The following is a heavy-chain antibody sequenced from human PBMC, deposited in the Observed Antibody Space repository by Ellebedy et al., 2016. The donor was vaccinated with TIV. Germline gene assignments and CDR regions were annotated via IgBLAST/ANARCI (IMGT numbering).Heavy chain of an antibody. Sequence: GESLKISCAASGFTFRSYGMYWVRQAPGKGPEWAAFLQYDESDTHYADSVKGRFTISRDNSKNTLYLQMNSLRAEDTAVYYCAKLIQHTDKGAVDIWGQGTMVTVSS. CDR1: GFTFRSYG. D-gene: IGHD2-21*01. J-gene: IGHJ3*02. V-gene: IGHV3-30*02. CDR2: LQYDESDT. CDR3: AKLIQHTDKGAVDI.